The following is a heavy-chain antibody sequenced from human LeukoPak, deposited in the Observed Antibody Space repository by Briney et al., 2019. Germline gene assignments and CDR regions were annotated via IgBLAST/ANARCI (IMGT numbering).Heavy chain of an antibody. CDR2: ISSSGSTI. Sequence: GGSLRLSCAASGFTFSSYEMNWVRQAPGKGLEWVSYISSSGSTIYYADSVKGRFTISRDNAKNSLYLQMNSQRAEDTAVYYCAELGITMIGGVWGKGTTVTIPS. CDR3: AELGITMIGGV. D-gene: IGHD3-10*02. V-gene: IGHV3-48*03. J-gene: IGHJ6*04. CDR1: GFTFSSYE.